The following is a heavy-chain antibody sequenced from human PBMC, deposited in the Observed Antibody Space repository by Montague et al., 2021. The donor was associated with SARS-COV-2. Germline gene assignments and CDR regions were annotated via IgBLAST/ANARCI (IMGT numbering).Heavy chain of an antibody. J-gene: IGHJ4*02. CDR3: ARNIAVAGRAEGFDY. Sequence: CAISGDSVSSNSAAWNWIRQSPSRGLEWLGRTYYSSKWYNDYAVSVKSRITINPDTSKNQFSLQLNSVTPEDTAVYYCARNIAVAGRAEGFDYWGQGTLVTVSS. D-gene: IGHD6-19*01. V-gene: IGHV6-1*01. CDR2: TYYSSKWYN. CDR1: GDSVSSNSAA.